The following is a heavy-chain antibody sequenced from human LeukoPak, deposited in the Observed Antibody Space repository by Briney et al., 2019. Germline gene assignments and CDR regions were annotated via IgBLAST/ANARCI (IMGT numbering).Heavy chain of an antibody. CDR2: ISSLNGDT. Sequence: VASVKVSCKTSGYTFTGYGISWVRQAPGQGLEWIAWISSLNGDTKYAQKFQGRVTVTTDRSTSTAYMELRSLRSDDTAVYSCARGWDSSSLDRYNWFDPWGQGTLVTVSS. CDR3: ARGWDSSSLDRYNWFDP. V-gene: IGHV1-18*01. D-gene: IGHD6-13*01. CDR1: GYTFTGYG. J-gene: IGHJ5*02.